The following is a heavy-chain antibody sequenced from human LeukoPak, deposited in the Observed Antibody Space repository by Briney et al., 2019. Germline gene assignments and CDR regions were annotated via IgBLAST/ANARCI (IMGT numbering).Heavy chain of an antibody. CDR3: AKAIGYCSGGSCYSDY. J-gene: IGHJ4*02. CDR1: GFTFSSYA. CDR2: ISGSGGST. V-gene: IGHV3-23*01. Sequence: PGGSLRLSCAASGFTFSSYAMSWVRQAPGKGLEWVSAISGSGGSTYYADSVKGRFTISRDDSKNTLYLQMNSLRAEDTAVYYCAKAIGYCSGGSCYSDYWGQGTLVTVSS. D-gene: IGHD2-15*01.